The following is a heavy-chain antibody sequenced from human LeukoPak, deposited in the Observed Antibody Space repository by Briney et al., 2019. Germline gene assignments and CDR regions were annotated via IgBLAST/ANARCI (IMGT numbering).Heavy chain of an antibody. CDR1: GFTFSACE. J-gene: IGHJ3*02. Sequence: PGGSLRLSCAISGFTFSACELTWVRQAPGKGLEWASYISRSGSTRYYADSVKGRFTISRDNAKNSLYLQMNSLRAEDTAVYYCARVATMVRVPLDALDIWGQGTMVSVSS. CDR3: ARVATMVRVPLDALDI. D-gene: IGHD3-10*01. CDR2: ISRSGSTR. V-gene: IGHV3-48*03.